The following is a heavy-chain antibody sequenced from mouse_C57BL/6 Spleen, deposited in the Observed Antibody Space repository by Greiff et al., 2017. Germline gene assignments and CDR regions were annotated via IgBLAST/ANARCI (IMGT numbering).Heavy chain of an antibody. CDR1: GYTFTSYG. D-gene: IGHD4-1*01. J-gene: IGHJ2*01. CDR3: ARSDWVDYFDY. V-gene: IGHV1-81*01. CDR2: IYPRSGNT. Sequence: VKVVESGAELARPGASVKLSCKASGYTFTSYGISWVKQRTGQGLEWIGEIYPRSGNTYYNEKFKGKSTLTADKSSRTAYMELRSLTSEDSAVYFCARSDWVDYFDYWGQGTTLTVSS.